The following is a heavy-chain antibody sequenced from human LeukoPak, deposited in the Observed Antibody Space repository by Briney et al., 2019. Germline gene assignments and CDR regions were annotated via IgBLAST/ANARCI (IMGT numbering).Heavy chain of an antibody. J-gene: IGHJ6*03. D-gene: IGHD1-26*01. Sequence: SETLSLTCAVYGGSFSGYYWSWIRQPPGKGLEWIGEINHSGSTNYNPSLKSRVTISVDTSKNQFSLKLSSVTAADTAVYYCARQGELRGYYYMDVWGKGTTVTVSS. CDR2: INHSGST. V-gene: IGHV4-34*01. CDR1: GGSFSGYY. CDR3: ARQGELRGYYYMDV.